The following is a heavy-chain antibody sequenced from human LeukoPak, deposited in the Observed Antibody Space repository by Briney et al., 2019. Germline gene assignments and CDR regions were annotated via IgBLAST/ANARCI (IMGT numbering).Heavy chain of an antibody. D-gene: IGHD1-26*01. CDR3: ATLEGGGSYLSRLNWFDP. V-gene: IGHV1-24*01. J-gene: IGHJ5*02. CDR2: FDPEDGET. CDR1: GYILTELS. Sequence: ASVKVSCKVYGYILTELSMHWVRQAPGKGLEWMGGFDPEDGETIYAQKFQGRVTMTEDTSTDTAYMELSSLRSEDTAVYYWATLEGGGSYLSRLNWFDPWGQGTLVTVSS.